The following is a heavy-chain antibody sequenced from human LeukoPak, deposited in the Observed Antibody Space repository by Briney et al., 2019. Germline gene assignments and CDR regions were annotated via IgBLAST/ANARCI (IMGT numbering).Heavy chain of an antibody. CDR1: GGSFSGYY. D-gene: IGHD4-17*01. CDR3: ARLYGDYYGDAFDI. V-gene: IGHV4-34*01. CDR2: INHSGST. J-gene: IGHJ3*02. Sequence: SETLSLTCAAYGGSFSGYYWSWIRQPPGKGLEWIGEINHSGSTNYNPSLKSRVTISVDTSKNQFSLKLSSVTAAGTAVYYCARLYGDYYGDAFDIWGQGTMVTVSS.